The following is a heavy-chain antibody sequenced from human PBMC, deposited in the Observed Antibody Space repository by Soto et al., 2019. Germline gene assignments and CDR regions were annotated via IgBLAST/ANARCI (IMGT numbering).Heavy chain of an antibody. CDR2: ISYDGSNK. Sequence: QVQLVESGGGVVQPGRSLRLSCAASGFTFSSYGMHWVRQAPGKGLEWVAVISYDGSNKYYADSVKGRFTISRDNSKNTLYLQMNSLRAEDTAVYYCAKSQKPYDSSGYYYYYYGMDVWGQGTTVTVSS. CDR3: AKSQKPYDSSGYYYYYYGMDV. J-gene: IGHJ6*02. CDR1: GFTFSSYG. V-gene: IGHV3-30*18. D-gene: IGHD3-22*01.